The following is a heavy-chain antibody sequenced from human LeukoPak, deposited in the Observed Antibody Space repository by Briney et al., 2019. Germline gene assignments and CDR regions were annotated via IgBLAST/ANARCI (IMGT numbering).Heavy chain of an antibody. J-gene: IGHJ4*02. V-gene: IGHV4-4*09. CDR3: ARTYDFWSGHFDY. D-gene: IGHD3-3*01. Sequence: SETLSLTCTVSGGSISSYYWSWIRQPPGKGLEWIGYVYTSGSTNYNPSLKSRVTISVDTSKNQFSPKLSSVTAADTAVYYCARTYDFWSGHFDYWGQGTLVTVSS. CDR2: VYTSGST. CDR1: GGSISSYY.